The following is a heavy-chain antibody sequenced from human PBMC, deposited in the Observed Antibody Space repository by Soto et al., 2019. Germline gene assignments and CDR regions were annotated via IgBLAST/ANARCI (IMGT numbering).Heavy chain of an antibody. V-gene: IGHV1-69*13. CDR2: IIPIFGTA. J-gene: IGHJ4*02. D-gene: IGHD2-15*01. Sequence: ASVKVSCKASGGTFSSYAISWVRQAPGQGLEWMGGIIPIFGTANYAQKFQGRVTITADESTSTAYMELSSLRSEDTAVYYCASGVSDGGNDYWGQGTLVTVSS. CDR1: GGTFSSYA. CDR3: ASGVSDGGNDY.